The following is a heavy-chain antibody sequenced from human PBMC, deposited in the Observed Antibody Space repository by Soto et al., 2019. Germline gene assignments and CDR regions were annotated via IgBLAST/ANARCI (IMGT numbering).Heavy chain of an antibody. D-gene: IGHD3-3*01. V-gene: IGHV1-69*06. CDR3: ARAGGGHYDFWSGYYTASDGMDV. CDR2: IIPIFGTA. CDR1: GGTFSSYA. J-gene: IGHJ6*02. Sequence: ASVKVSCKASGGTFSSYAISWVRQAPGQGLEWMGGIIPIFGTANYAQKFQGRVTITADKSTSTAYMELSSLRSEDTAVYYCARAGGGHYDFWSGYYTASDGMDVWGQGTTVTSP.